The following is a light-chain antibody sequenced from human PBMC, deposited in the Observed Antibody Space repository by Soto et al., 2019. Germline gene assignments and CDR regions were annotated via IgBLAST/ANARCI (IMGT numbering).Light chain of an antibody. CDR1: QSVSNNY. V-gene: IGKV3-20*01. CDR2: AAS. J-gene: IGKJ1*01. Sequence: EIVLTQSPGTRSLSPGERATLSCRASQSVSNNYLAWYQHKPGQAPRVLIYAASNRATGIPDRFSGSGSGTEFTLTISRLEPEDFAVYYCQQYGSSWSFGQGTKVEIK. CDR3: QQYGSSWS.